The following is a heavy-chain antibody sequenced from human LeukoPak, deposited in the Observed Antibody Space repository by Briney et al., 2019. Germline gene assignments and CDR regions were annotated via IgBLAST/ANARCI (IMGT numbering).Heavy chain of an antibody. CDR2: ISHDASDE. CDR1: GFSFSGYG. V-gene: IGHV3-30*18. D-gene: IGHD1-26*01. J-gene: IGHJ4*02. Sequence: GGSLRLSRTASGFSFSGYGMHWVRQAPGKGPEWLAVISHDASDEYYADSVKGRFTISRDNAKNMIYLQMISLRAEDTAVYYCVKALVGQTSGYWGQGTRVTVST. CDR3: VKALVGQTSGY.